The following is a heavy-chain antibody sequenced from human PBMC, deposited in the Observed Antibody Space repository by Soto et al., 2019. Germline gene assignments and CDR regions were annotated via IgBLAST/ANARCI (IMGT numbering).Heavy chain of an antibody. CDR3: ARGEPGWFDP. Sequence: EVQLVESGGGLVKPGGSLRLSCAASGFTFSSYSMNWVRQAPGKGLEWVSSISSSSSYIYYADSVKGRFTISRDNAKNSLYLQMNSLSAEDTAVYSCARGEPGWFDPWGQGTLVTVSS. V-gene: IGHV3-21*01. J-gene: IGHJ5*02. CDR2: ISSSSSYI. CDR1: GFTFSSYS.